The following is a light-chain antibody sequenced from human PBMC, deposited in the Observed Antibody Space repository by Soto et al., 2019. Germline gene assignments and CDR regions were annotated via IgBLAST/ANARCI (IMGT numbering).Light chain of an antibody. CDR2: EGS. J-gene: IGLJ1*01. CDR1: SSDVGSYNL. CDR3: CSYAASSPWV. Sequence: QSALTQPASVSGSPGQSITISCTGTSSDVGSYNLVSWYQQHPGKAPKLMIYEGSKRPSGVSNRFSGSKSGNTASLTISGLQAEDEADYYCCSYAASSPWVFGTGTKLTVL. V-gene: IGLV2-23*01.